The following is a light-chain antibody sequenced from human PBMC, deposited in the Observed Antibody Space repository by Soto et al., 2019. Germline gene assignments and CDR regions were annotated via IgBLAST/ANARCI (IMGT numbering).Light chain of an antibody. CDR2: EAS. CDR3: QQYYSDWT. CDR1: QGIRND. V-gene: IGKV1-13*02. J-gene: IGKJ1*01. Sequence: AIQMTQSPSSLSASVVARVTITCRASQGIRNDLDWFQQKPGKAPKLLIYEASNLESGVPSRFSGSGSGTEFTLTISSLQPDDFATYYRQQYYSDWTFGQGTKVDIK.